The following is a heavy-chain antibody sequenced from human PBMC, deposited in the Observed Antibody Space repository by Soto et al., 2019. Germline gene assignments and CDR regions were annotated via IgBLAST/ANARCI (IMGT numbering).Heavy chain of an antibody. D-gene: IGHD1-26*01. CDR1: GASTVSHYH. V-gene: IGHV4-31*02. Sequence: EQLQESGPGLVKPSQTLSLTCSVSGASTVSHYHWTWIRQPPGKGLEWMGYIFNSGTTFYNPSLTSRLSISMDTSGNHFSLELRSVTAADTAVYYCALALGPTTGLDYWCQGTLVTVSS. CDR3: ALALGPTTGLDY. J-gene: IGHJ4*02. CDR2: IFNSGTT.